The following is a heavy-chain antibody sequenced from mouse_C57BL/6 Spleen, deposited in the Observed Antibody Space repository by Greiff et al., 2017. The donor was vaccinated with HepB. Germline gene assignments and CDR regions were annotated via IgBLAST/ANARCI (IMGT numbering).Heavy chain of an antibody. CDR2: IDPSDSYT. J-gene: IGHJ4*01. CDR3: ANHYYGSSHTFMDY. Sequence: QVQLQQPGAELVRPGTSVKLSCKASGYTFTSYWMHWVKQRPGQGLEWIGVIDPSDSYTNYNQKFKGKATLTVDTSSSTAYMQLSSLTSEDSAVYYCANHYYGSSHTFMDYWGQGTSVTVSS. V-gene: IGHV1-59*01. CDR1: GYTFTSYW. D-gene: IGHD1-1*01.